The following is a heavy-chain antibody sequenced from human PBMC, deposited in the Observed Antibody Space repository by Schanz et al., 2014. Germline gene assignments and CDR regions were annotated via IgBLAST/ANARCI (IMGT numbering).Heavy chain of an antibody. CDR2: INLSGGST. V-gene: IGHV1-46*03. CDR1: GYTFTNFY. D-gene: IGHD6-13*01. CDR3: ARDGVDAAAGGNY. Sequence: QVQLVQSGAEVKKPGASVKVSCKTSGYTFTNFYLHWVRQAPGQGLEWMGIINLSGGSTNNAQKFQGRLTMTRDTSTSTVYMELSSLRSDDTAMYYCARDGVDAAAGGNYWGQGTLVIVSS. J-gene: IGHJ4*02.